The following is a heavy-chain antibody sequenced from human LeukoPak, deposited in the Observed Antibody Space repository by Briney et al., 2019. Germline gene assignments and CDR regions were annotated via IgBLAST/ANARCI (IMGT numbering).Heavy chain of an antibody. CDR3: ARDRQIAY. Sequence: RTGGSLGLSCAASGFTFSNYWLTWVRQAPGQGLEWVANIKQDGSEKHYVDSVKGRFTISRDNAKNSLYLQMNSLRAEDTAVYYCARDRQIAYWGQGTLVTVSS. CDR1: GFTFSNYW. CDR2: IKQDGSEK. J-gene: IGHJ4*02. V-gene: IGHV3-7*01.